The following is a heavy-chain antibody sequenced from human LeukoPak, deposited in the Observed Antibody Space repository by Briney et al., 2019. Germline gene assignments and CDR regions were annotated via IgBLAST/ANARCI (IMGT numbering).Heavy chain of an antibody. V-gene: IGHV4-61*02. CDR3: AREYYYDSSGPGDYFDY. D-gene: IGHD3-22*01. Sequence: SQTLSLTXTVSGGSISSGSYYWSWIWQPAGKGLQWIGRIYTSGSTNYNPSLKSRVTISVDTSKNQFSLKLSSVTAADTAVYYCAREYYYDSSGPGDYFDYWGQGTLVTVSS. J-gene: IGHJ4*02. CDR2: IYTSGST. CDR1: GGSISSGSYY.